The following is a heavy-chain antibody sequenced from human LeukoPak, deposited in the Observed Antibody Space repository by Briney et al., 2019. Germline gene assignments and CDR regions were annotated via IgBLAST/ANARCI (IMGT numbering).Heavy chain of an antibody. J-gene: IGHJ6*02. Sequence: SETLSLTCTVYGGSLSGYFWNWIPQSPGKGLQWMGEINHSGTTNYNPSLERRLTLSLDTSKNLFSLNLRSVTAADAAVYFCARGPYGLDIWGQGTTVIVSS. V-gene: IGHV4-34*01. CDR3: ARGPYGLDI. CDR1: GGSLSGYF. CDR2: INHSGTT.